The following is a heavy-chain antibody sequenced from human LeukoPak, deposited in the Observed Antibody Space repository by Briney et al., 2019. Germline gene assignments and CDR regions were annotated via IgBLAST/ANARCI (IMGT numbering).Heavy chain of an antibody. CDR3: AKRGCSVSSCTYFDC. D-gene: IGHD2-15*01. CDR1: GFTFTSYA. Sequence: PGGSLRLSCAASGFTFTSYAMSWVRPAPGKGLEWVSLITSDGDTTYYADSVKGRFTISRDNSKNTLYLQMNSLRAEDTAVYYCAKRGCSVSSCTYFDCWGQGTLVTVSS. J-gene: IGHJ4*02. V-gene: IGHV3-23*01. CDR2: ITSDGDTT.